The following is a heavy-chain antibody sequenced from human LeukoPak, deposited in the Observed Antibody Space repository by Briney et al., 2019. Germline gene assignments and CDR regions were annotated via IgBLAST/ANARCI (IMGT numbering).Heavy chain of an antibody. V-gene: IGHV4-4*09. J-gene: IGHJ5*02. D-gene: IGHD4-17*01. CDR2: IYTSGST. CDR1: GGSISSYY. CDR3: ASDYGDYEGKYNWFDP. Sequence: SETLSLTCTVSGGSISSYYWSWIRQPPGKGLEWIGYIYTSGSTNYNPSLKSRVTISVDTSKNQFYLKLSSVTAADTAVYYCASDYGDYEGKYNWFDPWGQGTLVTVSS.